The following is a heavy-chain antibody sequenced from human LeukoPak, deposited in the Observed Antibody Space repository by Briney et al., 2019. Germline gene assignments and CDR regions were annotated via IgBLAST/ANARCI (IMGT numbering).Heavy chain of an antibody. CDR1: GFIFSDHY. CDR3: ASDYGGYYYGMDV. J-gene: IGHJ6*02. D-gene: IGHD3-10*01. CDR2: NGNKAKSYTT. V-gene: IGHV3-72*01. Sequence: GGSLRLSCAASGFIFSDHYMDWVRQAPGKGLEWVGRNGNKAKSYTTEYAASVQGRFIMWRDDSKNSLYLQINSLKTDDTAVYYCASDYGGYYYGMDVWGQGPTLPVSS.